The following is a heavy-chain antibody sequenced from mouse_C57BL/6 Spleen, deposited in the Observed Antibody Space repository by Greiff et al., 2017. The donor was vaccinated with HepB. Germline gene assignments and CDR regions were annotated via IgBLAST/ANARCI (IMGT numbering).Heavy chain of an antibody. V-gene: IGHV1-59*01. D-gene: IGHD1-1*01. CDR2: IDPSDSYT. CDR1: GYTFTSYW. J-gene: IGHJ2*01. Sequence: VQLQQPGAELVRPGTSVKLSCKASGYTFTSYWMHWVKQRPGQGLEWIGVIDPSDSYTNYNQKFKGKATLTVDTSSSTAYMQLSSLTSEDSAVYYCARCTTVVAHFDYWGQGTTLTVSS. CDR3: ARCTTVVAHFDY.